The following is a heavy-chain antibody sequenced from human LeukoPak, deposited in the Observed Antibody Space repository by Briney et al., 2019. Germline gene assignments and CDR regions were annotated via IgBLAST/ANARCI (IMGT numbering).Heavy chain of an antibody. V-gene: IGHV4-4*07. CDR3: VRCRGATVLTRFDN. CDR1: GGSISNYY. J-gene: IGHJ4*02. D-gene: IGHD4/OR15-4a*01. CDR2: IYSSGST. Sequence: SETLSLTCTVSGGSISNYYWSWIRQPAGKGLEWIGRIYSSGSTNYNPSLKSRVTMSVDTSKNQFSVNLTSVTAADTAVYYCVRCRGATVLTRFDNWGQGTLVTVSS.